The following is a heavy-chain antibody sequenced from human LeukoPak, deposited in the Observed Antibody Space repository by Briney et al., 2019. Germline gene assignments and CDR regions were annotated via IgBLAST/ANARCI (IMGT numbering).Heavy chain of an antibody. J-gene: IGHJ1*01. CDR2: ISASGGRT. V-gene: IGHV3-23*01. Sequence: GGSLRLSCAASGFTFSSYDMTWVRQAPGKGLESVSAISASGGRTFYADSVKGRFTISRDDSKNTLYLQMNSLRAEGTAVYYCAKGVGTTSSHFHHWGQGTLVTVSS. CDR1: GFTFSSYD. D-gene: IGHD1-26*01. CDR3: AKGVGTTSSHFHH.